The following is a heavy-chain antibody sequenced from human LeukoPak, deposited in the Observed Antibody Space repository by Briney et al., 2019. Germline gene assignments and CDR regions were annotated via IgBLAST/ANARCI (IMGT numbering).Heavy chain of an antibody. CDR1: GFTFTSSA. D-gene: IGHD6-19*01. V-gene: IGHV1-58*02. CDR2: IVVGSGNT. J-gene: IGHJ4*02. Sequence: AVKVSCKASGFTFTSSAMQWVRQARGQRLEWIGWIVVGSGNTNYAHKFQERVTITRDMSTSTAYMELSSLRSEDTAVYYCAAVWGSSGWYYFDYWGQGALVTVSS. CDR3: AAVWGSSGWYYFDY.